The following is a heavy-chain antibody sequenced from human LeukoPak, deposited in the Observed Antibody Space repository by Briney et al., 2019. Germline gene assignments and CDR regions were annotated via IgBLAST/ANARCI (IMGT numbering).Heavy chain of an antibody. Sequence: SETLSLTCAVYGGSFSDYYWSWIRQPPGKGLEWIGEINHSGSTNYNPSLKSRVTISVDTSKNQFSLKLSSVTAADTAVYYCARVRVVPAAMRFRYFDYWGRGTLVTVSS. CDR1: GGSFSDYY. CDR2: INHSGST. V-gene: IGHV4-34*01. D-gene: IGHD2-2*01. CDR3: ARVRVVPAAMRFRYFDY. J-gene: IGHJ4*02.